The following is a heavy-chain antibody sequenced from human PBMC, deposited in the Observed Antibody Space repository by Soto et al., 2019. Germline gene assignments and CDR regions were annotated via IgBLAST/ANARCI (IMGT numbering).Heavy chain of an antibody. D-gene: IGHD3-3*01. CDR3: ARVGGGDGVGKDGYHPRNSYGMDV. V-gene: IGHV4-31*01. CDR1: GGSISSGGYY. J-gene: IGHJ6*02. Sequence: QVQLQESGPGLVKPSQTLSLTCTVSGGSISSGGYYWSWIRQHPGKGLEWIGYIYYSGSTYYNPXXXSQXXXSVGTPKHQFXXKXSXXTAADTAVYYCARVGGGDGVGKDGYHPRNSYGMDVWGQGPTVTVSS. CDR2: IYYSGST.